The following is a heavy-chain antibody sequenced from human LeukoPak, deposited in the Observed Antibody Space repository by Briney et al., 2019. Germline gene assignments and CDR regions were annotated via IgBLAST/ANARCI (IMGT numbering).Heavy chain of an antibody. CDR2: IIPMFGTP. D-gene: IGHD3-10*01. CDR3: AKLFESGTYNNFFHY. Sequence: ASVKVSCKTSGDTFTTYAIIWVRQAPGQGLEWMGGIIPMFGTPNYAQRLQGRVTITADKSTKTAYMELNSLRPEDTAIYYCAKLFESGTYNNFFHYWGQGTLVTVFS. CDR1: GDTFTTYA. J-gene: IGHJ4*02. V-gene: IGHV1-69*06.